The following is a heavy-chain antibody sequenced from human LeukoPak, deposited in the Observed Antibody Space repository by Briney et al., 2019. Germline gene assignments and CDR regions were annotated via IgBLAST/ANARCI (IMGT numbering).Heavy chain of an antibody. D-gene: IGHD6-19*01. V-gene: IGHV1-3*01. CDR1: GYTFTNYA. J-gene: IGHJ4*02. CDR2: INHVNGNT. CDR3: AQVVRYSSGPLTDLFPYSFDY. Sequence: ASVKVSCKASGYTFTNYAMHWVRLAPGQRLQWMGWINHVNGNTKYSQYFEGRVTITRDTSASTAYMELSSLRSEDTAVYYCAQVVRYSSGPLTDLFPYSFDYWGQGTLVTVSS.